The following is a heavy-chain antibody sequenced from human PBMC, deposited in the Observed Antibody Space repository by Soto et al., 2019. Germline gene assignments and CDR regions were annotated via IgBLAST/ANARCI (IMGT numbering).Heavy chain of an antibody. CDR1: GYTFTRYG. CDR2: ISGYNGDA. CDR3: ATNGQPPYYYYGLDV. Sequence: QGQLVQSGAEVKMPGASVKVSCKASGYTFTRYGISWVRQAPGQGLEWMGWISGYNGDANYAQRFQGRVSMTIDTSTNTAYMKLRTLTPDDTAVYYCATNGQPPYYYYGLDVWGQGTTVTVSS. D-gene: IGHD2-8*01. J-gene: IGHJ6*02. V-gene: IGHV1-18*01.